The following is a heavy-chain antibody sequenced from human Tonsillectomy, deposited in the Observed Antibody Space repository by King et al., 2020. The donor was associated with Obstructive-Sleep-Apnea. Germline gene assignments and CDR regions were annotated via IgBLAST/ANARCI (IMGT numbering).Heavy chain of an antibody. CDR2: IYYSGST. V-gene: IGHV4-39*07. CDR3: AGGTTDYYGMDV. CDR1: GGSISSSSYY. Sequence: QLQESGPGLVKPSETLSLTCTVSGGSISSSSYYWGWIRQPPGKGLEWIGSIYYSGSTYYNPSLKSRVTISVDTSKNQFSLKLSSATAADTAVYYCAGGTTDYYGMDVWGQGTTVTVSS. D-gene: IGHD1-26*01. J-gene: IGHJ6*02.